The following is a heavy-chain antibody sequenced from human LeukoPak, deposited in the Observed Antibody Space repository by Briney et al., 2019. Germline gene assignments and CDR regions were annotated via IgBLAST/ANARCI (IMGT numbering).Heavy chain of an antibody. CDR2: ISTDGSST. J-gene: IGHJ4*02. CDR1: GFTFSDYW. D-gene: IGHD3-3*01. Sequence: GGSLRLSCAASGFTFSDYWMHWVRQAPGKGLVWVSHISTDGSSTTYADSVRGRFIISRDNARNTLYLQMNSVRVGDTAVYYCATSPIFSNDWGQGTLVTVSS. V-gene: IGHV3-74*01. CDR3: ATSPIFSND.